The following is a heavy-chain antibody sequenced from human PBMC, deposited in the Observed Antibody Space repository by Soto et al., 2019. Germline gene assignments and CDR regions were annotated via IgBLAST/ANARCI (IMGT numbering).Heavy chain of an antibody. D-gene: IGHD4-17*01. CDR3: AREVGYGDFSAALLD. V-gene: IGHV1-69*01. CDR2: ILTLFGTA. Sequence: VQLMQSGAEVKQPGSSVKVSCKASGGTFSSHSINWVRQAPGQGLEWIGGILTLFGTANYAQNFQGRVTITTDQSTSTAYMELNSLRSDDTAVYYCAREVGYGDFSAALLDWGQGTLVTVSS. CDR1: GGTFSSHS. J-gene: IGHJ4*02.